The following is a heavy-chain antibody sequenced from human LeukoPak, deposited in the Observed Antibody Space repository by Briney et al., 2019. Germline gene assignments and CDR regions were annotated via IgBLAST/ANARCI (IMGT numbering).Heavy chain of an antibody. CDR2: ISKDGRNK. V-gene: IGHV3-30*03. D-gene: IGHD3-10*01. Sequence: QFGRSVRLSCAASGFSFSSYGMHCVRQAPGKGLEWVAVISKDGRNKYEAHSVKGRFTISRDNSKNTLYLQMNSLRVDDTAVYYCPRDPGPALVRGRARYYFDYWGQGTLVTVSS. J-gene: IGHJ4*02. CDR3: PRDPGPALVRGRARYYFDY. CDR1: GFSFSSYG.